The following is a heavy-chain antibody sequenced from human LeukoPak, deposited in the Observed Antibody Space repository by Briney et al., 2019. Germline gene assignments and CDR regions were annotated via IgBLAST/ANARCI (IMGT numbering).Heavy chain of an antibody. CDR1: GFTFSSYW. D-gene: IGHD6-19*01. J-gene: IGHJ4*02. CDR3: ATGHSSGQIY. V-gene: IGHV3-30*02. CDR2: IRYDGSNK. Sequence: GGSLRLSCAASGFTFSSYWMSWVRQAPGKGLEWVAFIRYDGSNKYYADSVKGRFTISRDNSKNTLYLQMNSLRAEDTAVYYCATGHSSGQIYWGQGTLVTVSS.